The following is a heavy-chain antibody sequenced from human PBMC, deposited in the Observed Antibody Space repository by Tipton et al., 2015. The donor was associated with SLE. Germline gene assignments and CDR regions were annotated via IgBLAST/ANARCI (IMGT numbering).Heavy chain of an antibody. Sequence: TLSLTCAVYGGSFSGYYWSWIRQPPGKGLEWIGEINHSVSTNYDPSLKSRVTISVDTSKNQFSLKLSSVTAADTAVYYCARGLGAYSSEWRYYGYYMDVWGKGTT. CDR3: ARGLGAYSSEWRYYGYYMDV. CDR2: INHSVST. CDR1: GGSFSGYY. V-gene: IGHV4-34*01. D-gene: IGHD6-19*01. J-gene: IGHJ6*03.